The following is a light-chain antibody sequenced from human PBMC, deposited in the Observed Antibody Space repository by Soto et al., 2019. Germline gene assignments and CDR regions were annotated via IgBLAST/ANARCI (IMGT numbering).Light chain of an antibody. J-gene: IGKJ4*01. Sequence: DIVMTQSPDSLAVSLGERATINCKSSQSVLYSSNNKNYLVWYQQKPGQPPKLLLYWASTRESGVPDRFSGSGSGTDFTLTISSLQAEAVEVYYCQQYYSTPLTFGGGTKVDIK. CDR1: QSVLYSSNNKNY. CDR3: QQYYSTPLT. CDR2: WAS. V-gene: IGKV4-1*01.